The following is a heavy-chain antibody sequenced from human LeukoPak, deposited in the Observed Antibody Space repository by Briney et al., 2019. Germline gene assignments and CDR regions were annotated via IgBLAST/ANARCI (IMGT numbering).Heavy chain of an antibody. CDR2: IYHSGST. D-gene: IGHD5-18*01. V-gene: IGHV4-4*02. CDR3: ARSLRGYSYGYFLDY. Sequence: TPSETLSLTCAVSGGSISSSNWWRWVRQPPGKGLEWVGEIYHSGSTNYNPSLKSRVTISVDKSKNQFSLKLSSVTAADTAVYYCARSLRGYSYGYFLDYWGQGTLVTVSS. CDR1: GGSISSSNW. J-gene: IGHJ4*02.